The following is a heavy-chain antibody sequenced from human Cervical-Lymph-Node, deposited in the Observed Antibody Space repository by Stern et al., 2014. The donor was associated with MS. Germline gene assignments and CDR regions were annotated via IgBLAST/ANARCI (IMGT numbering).Heavy chain of an antibody. D-gene: IGHD6-19*01. CDR3: AHRPGSGLYKDRDFDY. CDR2: IYWDDDK. J-gene: IGHJ4*02. Sequence: QVTLKESGPTLVKPTQTLTLTCTFSGFSLSTSGVGVGWIRQPPGKALEWRALIYWDDDKRSRAYLKSMATLNKDTSKNQVVLTMTNMDPVDTATYYCAHRPGSGLYKDRDFDYWGQGTLVTVSS. V-gene: IGHV2-5*02. CDR1: GFSLSTSGVG.